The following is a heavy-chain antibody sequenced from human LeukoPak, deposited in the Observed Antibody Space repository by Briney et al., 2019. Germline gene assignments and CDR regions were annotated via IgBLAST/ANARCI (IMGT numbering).Heavy chain of an antibody. J-gene: IGHJ4*02. Sequence: ASVKVSCKASGYTFTSYAMHWVRQAPGQRLEWMGWINAGNGNTKYSQKFQGRVTITRDTSASTAYMELSSLRSEDTAVYYCASGYASSGSLGYWGQGTLVTVSS. V-gene: IGHV1-3*01. CDR2: INAGNGNT. CDR3: ASGYASSGSLGY. CDR1: GYTFTSYA. D-gene: IGHD3-22*01.